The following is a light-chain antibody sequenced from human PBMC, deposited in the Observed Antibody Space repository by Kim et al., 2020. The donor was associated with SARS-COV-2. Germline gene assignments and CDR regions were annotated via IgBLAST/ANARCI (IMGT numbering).Light chain of an antibody. CDR2: VGTGGIVG. CDR3: GADHGSGSNFVWV. J-gene: IGLJ3*02. CDR1: SGYINDK. V-gene: IGLV9-49*01. Sequence: CTLSSGYINDKADWYQQRPGKGPRFVMRVGTGGIVGSKGDGIPDRFSVLGSGLNRYLTIKNIQEEDESDYHCGADHGSGSNFVWVFGGGTQLTVL.